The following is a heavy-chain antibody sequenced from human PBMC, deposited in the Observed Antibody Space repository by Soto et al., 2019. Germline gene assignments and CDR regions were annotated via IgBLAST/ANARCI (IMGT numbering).Heavy chain of an antibody. D-gene: IGHD3-10*01. CDR1: GDSVSSNSAA. J-gene: IGHJ4*02. Sequence: PSQTLSLTCAISGDSVSSNSAAWNWIRQSPSRGLEWLGRTYYRSKWYNDYAVSVKSRITINPDTSKNQFSLQLNSVTPEDTAVYYCASVYYGSGHSPSRFAYSARRTLVPVSS. V-gene: IGHV6-1*01. CDR3: ASVYYGSGHSPSRFAY. CDR2: TYYRSKWYN.